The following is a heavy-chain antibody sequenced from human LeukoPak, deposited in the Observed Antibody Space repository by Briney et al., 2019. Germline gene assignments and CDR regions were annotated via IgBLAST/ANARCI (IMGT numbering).Heavy chain of an antibody. D-gene: IGHD3-3*01. CDR2: ISYDGTHK. J-gene: IGHJ4*02. CDR1: GFTFSNDS. V-gene: IGHV3-30*01. CDR3: ASFAVLASHWIDH. Sequence: GGPLRLSCTASGFTFSNDSMHGVGQAPGKGLEWVPVISYDGTHKSYAASVNGPFTISSDNSKSTLYLQMNSLRAEDTAVYYCASFAVLASHWIDHWGPGTLVIVSS.